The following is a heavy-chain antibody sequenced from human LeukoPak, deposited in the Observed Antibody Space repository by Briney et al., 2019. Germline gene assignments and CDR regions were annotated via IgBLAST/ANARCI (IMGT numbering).Heavy chain of an antibody. CDR1: GGTFSSYA. CDR3: ATQFAVAGTSGFDY. Sequence: SVKVSCKASGGTFSSYAISWVRQAPGQGLEWMGRIIPILGIANYAQKFQGRVTITADKSTSTAYMELSNLRSEDTAVYYCATQFAVAGTSGFDYWGQGTLVTVSS. V-gene: IGHV1-69*04. J-gene: IGHJ4*02. D-gene: IGHD6-19*01. CDR2: IIPILGIA.